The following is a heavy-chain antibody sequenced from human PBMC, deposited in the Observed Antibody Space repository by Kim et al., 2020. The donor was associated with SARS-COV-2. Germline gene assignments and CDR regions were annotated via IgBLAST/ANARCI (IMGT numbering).Heavy chain of an antibody. CDR2: IYYSGST. CDR1: GGSISSSSYY. CDR3: ATFRGYSSSWPIDY. V-gene: IGHV4-39*01. J-gene: IGHJ4*02. D-gene: IGHD6-13*01. Sequence: SETLFLTCTVSGGSISSSSYYWGWIRQPPGKGLEWIGSIYYSGSTYYNPSLKSRVTISVDTSKNQFSLKLSSVTAADTAVYYCATFRGYSSSWPIDYWGQGTLVTVSS.